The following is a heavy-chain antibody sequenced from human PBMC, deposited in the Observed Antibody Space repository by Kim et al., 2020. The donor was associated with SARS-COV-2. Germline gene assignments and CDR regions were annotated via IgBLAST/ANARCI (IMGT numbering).Heavy chain of an antibody. V-gene: IGHV3-13*01. CDR3: ARGGGYSYGYWYFDL. J-gene: IGHJ2*01. CDR1: GFTFSSYD. D-gene: IGHD5-18*01. CDR2: IGTAGDT. Sequence: GGSLRLSCAASGFTFSSYDMHWVRQATGKGLEWVSAIGTAGDTYYPGSVKGRFTISRENAKNSLYLQMNSLRAGDTAVYYCARGGGYSYGYWYFDLWGRGTLVTVSS.